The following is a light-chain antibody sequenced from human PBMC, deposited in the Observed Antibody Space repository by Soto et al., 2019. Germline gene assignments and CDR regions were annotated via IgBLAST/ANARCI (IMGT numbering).Light chain of an antibody. Sequence: QSALTQPASVSGSPGQSITISCTGTSSDVGGYKFVSWYQQNPGKAPKLMIYEVSNRPSGVSNRFAGSKSGNTASLTISGLQAEDEADYYCTSYTSSSTLYVFGTGTKLTVL. J-gene: IGLJ1*01. CDR3: TSYTSSSTLYV. CDR2: EVS. CDR1: SSDVGGYKF. V-gene: IGLV2-14*01.